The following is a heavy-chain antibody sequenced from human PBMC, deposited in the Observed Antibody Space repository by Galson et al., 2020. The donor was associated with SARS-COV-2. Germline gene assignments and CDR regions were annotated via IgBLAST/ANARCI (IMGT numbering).Heavy chain of an antibody. CDR1: GYSISSGYY. D-gene: IGHD3-22*01. CDR3: ARGSGSLTTMIVVVITGGVFDY. Sequence: PSETLSLTCAVSGYSISSGYYWGWIRQPPGKGLEWIGSIYHSGSTYYNPSLKSRVTISVDTSKNQFSLKLSSVTAADTAVYYCARGSGSLTTMIVVVITGGVFDYWGQGTLVTV. J-gene: IGHJ4*02. V-gene: IGHV4-38-2*01. CDR2: IYHSGST.